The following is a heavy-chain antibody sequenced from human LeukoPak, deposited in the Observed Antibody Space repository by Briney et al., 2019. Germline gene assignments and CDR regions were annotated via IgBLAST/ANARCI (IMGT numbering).Heavy chain of an antibody. CDR1: GRSIRSNY. CDR3: ARGIAARPSYYYYYMDV. Sequence: SETLSFTCNVSGRSIRSNYWSWIRQPAGKGLEWIGRISPSGSTNYNPSLKSRVTMSVDTSENQFSLKLSSLTAADTAMYYCARGIAARPSYYYYYMDVWGKGTTVTVSS. J-gene: IGHJ6*03. D-gene: IGHD6-6*01. V-gene: IGHV4-4*07. CDR2: ISPSGST.